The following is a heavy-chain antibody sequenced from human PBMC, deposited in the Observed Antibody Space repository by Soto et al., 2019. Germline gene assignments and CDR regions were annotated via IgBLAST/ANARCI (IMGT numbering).Heavy chain of an antibody. CDR1: GFSFSSYA. D-gene: IGHD6-19*01. V-gene: IGHV3-23*01. Sequence: GGSMRLSCAASGFSFSSYAMSWVRQAPGKGLEWVSAITGSGGSTYYADSVKGRFTISRDNSKNTLYLRMNSLRAEDTAVYYYAKVRTRSGWPQYLCYWGQGTRV. J-gene: IGHJ4*02. CDR2: ITGSGGST. CDR3: AKVRTRSGWPQYLCY.